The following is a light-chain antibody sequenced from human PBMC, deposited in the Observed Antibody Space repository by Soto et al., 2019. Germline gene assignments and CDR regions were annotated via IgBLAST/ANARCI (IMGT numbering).Light chain of an antibody. J-gene: IGLJ1*01. Sequence: QSVLAQPASVSGSPGQSITNSCTGSSTDIGNYNFVSWYQHHPGKAPQVIIYEVNKRPSGVSSRFSGSKSGNTASLTISGLQAEDEAYYYCCSYAGSSYYAFGSGTKVTVL. CDR3: CSYAGSSYYA. V-gene: IGLV2-23*02. CDR2: EVN. CDR1: STDIGNYNF.